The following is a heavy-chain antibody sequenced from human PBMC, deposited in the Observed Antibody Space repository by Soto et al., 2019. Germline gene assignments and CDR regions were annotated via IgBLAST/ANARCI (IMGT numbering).Heavy chain of an antibody. Sequence: ASVKVSCKVSGYTLTELSMHWVRQAPGKGLEWMGGFDPEDGETIYAQKFQGRVTMTEDTSTDYAAPVKGRFTISRDDSKNTLYLQMNSLKTEDTAVYYCTTGWGDYYDSSGYYYPYFDYWGQGTLVTVSS. V-gene: IGHV1-24*01. CDR1: GYTLTELS. CDR2: FDPEDGET. D-gene: IGHD3-10*01. CDR3: LYLQMNSLKTEDTAVYYCTTGWGDYYDSSGYYYPYFDY. J-gene: IGHJ4*02.